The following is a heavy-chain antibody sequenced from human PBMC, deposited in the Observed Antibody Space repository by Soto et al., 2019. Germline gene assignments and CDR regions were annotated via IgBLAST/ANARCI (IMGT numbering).Heavy chain of an antibody. J-gene: IGHJ4*02. Sequence: QVQLVESGGGVVQPGRSLRLSCAASGFTLSSYGMHWVRQAPGKGLEWVAVIWYDGSNKYYADSVKGRFTISRDNSKNTLYLQMNSLRAEDTAVYYCARDKVGYSSSWIFDYWGQGTLVTVSS. CDR1: GFTLSSYG. D-gene: IGHD6-13*01. CDR3: ARDKVGYSSSWIFDY. V-gene: IGHV3-33*01. CDR2: IWYDGSNK.